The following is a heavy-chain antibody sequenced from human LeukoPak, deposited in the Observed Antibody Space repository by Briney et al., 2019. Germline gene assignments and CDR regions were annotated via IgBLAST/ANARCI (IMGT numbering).Heavy chain of an antibody. D-gene: IGHD2-21*02. Sequence: GGSLRLSCAASGFTFRSYAMSWVRQAPGKGLEWVSGISDSGGSTYYADSVKGRFTISRDNSKSTLYLQMNSLRTEDTAVYYCAKDRQRAYCGGDCYSRPSYFDYWGQGTLVTVSS. V-gene: IGHV3-23*01. CDR1: GFTFRSYA. J-gene: IGHJ4*02. CDR3: AKDRQRAYCGGDCYSRPSYFDY. CDR2: ISDSGGST.